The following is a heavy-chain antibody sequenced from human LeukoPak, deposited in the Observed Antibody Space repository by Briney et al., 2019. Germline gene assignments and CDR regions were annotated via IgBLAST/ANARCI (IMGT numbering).Heavy chain of an antibody. CDR3: ASPPGYDILTGYSLPAY. D-gene: IGHD3-9*01. J-gene: IGHJ4*02. V-gene: IGHV3-48*04. CDR2: ISSSSRTI. CDR1: GFTFSPYY. Sequence: GGSLRLSCAASGFTFSPYYMNWVRQAPGKGLEWVSYISSSSRTIYYADSVKGRFTISRDNAKNSLYLQMNSLRAEDTAVYYCASPPGYDILTGYSLPAYWGQGTLVTVSS.